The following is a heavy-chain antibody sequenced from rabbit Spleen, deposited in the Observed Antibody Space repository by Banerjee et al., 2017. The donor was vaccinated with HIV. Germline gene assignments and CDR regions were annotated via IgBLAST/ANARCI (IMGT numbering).Heavy chain of an antibody. Sequence: QSLEESGGDLVKPGASLTLTCKASGLDFSARYWICWVRQAPGKGPEWIACIDVVKSGTAYYANWAKGRATISKTSATTVTLQMTSLTAADTATYFCARDDGSYDYIDGYFNLWGQGTLVTVS. CDR1: GLDFSARYW. J-gene: IGHJ4*01. D-gene: IGHD6-1*01. V-gene: IGHV1S40*01. CDR3: ARDDGSYDYIDGYFNL. CDR2: IDVVKSGTA.